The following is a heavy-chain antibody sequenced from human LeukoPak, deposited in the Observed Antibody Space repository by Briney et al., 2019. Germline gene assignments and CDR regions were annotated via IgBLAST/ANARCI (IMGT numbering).Heavy chain of an antibody. CDR3: ARGRWIQLWLPSNEHFDY. D-gene: IGHD5-18*01. Sequence: PGGSLRLSCAASGFTFSNYWLTWVRQAPGQGLEWVANIKQDGSEKHYVDSVKGRFTISRDNSKNTLYLQMGSLRAEDMAVYYCARGRWIQLWLPSNEHFDYWGQGTLVTVSS. J-gene: IGHJ4*02. CDR2: IKQDGSEK. V-gene: IGHV3-7*01. CDR1: GFTFSNYW.